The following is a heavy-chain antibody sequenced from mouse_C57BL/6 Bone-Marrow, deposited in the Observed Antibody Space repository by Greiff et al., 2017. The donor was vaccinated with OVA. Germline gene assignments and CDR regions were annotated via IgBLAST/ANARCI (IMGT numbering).Heavy chain of an antibody. CDR1: GFNIKDDY. D-gene: IGHD1-1*01. CDR3: TTGDTTVVDYFDY. V-gene: IGHV14-4*01. CDR2: IDPENGDT. Sequence: EVQLQQSGAELVRPGASVKLSCTASGFNIKDDYMHWVKQRPEQGLEWIGWIDPENGDTEYASKFQGKATITADTSSNTAYLQLRSLTSEDTAVYYCTTGDTTVVDYFDYWGQGTTLTVSS. J-gene: IGHJ2*01.